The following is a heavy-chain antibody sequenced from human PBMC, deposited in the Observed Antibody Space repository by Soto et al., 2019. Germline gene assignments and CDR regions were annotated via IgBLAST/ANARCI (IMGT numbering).Heavy chain of an antibody. CDR2: IIPIFGTA. D-gene: IGHD6-19*01. Sequence: QVQLVQSGAEVKKPGSSVKVSCKASGGTFISYAISWVRQAPGQGLEWMGGIIPIFGTANYAQKFQGRVTITADESTSTAYRGRSSLRSEDTGVYYCARVGIAFAGTRSLDVWGQGTTVTVSS. J-gene: IGHJ6*02. CDR3: ARVGIAFAGTRSLDV. V-gene: IGHV1-69*01. CDR1: GGTFISYA.